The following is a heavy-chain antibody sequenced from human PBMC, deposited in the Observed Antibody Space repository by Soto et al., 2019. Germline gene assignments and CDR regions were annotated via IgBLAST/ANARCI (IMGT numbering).Heavy chain of an antibody. CDR1: GGTFSSYA. CDR2: IIPIFGTA. J-gene: IGHJ4*02. D-gene: IGHD6-13*01. Sequence: QVQLVQSGAEVKKPGSSVKVSCKASGGTFSSYAISWVRQAPGQGLEWMGGIIPIFGTANYAQKFQGRVTITAYEATSTAYMELSSLRSEDTAVYYCARDRTGIAAAGNFDYWGQGTLVTVSS. V-gene: IGHV1-69*01. CDR3: ARDRTGIAAAGNFDY.